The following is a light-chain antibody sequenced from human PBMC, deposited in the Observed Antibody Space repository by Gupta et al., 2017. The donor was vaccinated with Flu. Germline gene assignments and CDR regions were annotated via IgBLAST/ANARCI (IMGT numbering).Light chain of an antibody. CDR2: RNH. Sequence: QSVLTQPPSASGTPAQGVTISCSGGNSNIGNNYVYWYQQFPGAAPRVLIYRNHNRPAGVPDRFSGSKSGNSASLAISRLRSDDEADYYCSAWDDSLSAWLFGGGTKVTVL. CDR1: NSNIGNNY. J-gene: IGLJ3*02. CDR3: SAWDDSLSAWL. V-gene: IGLV1-47*01.